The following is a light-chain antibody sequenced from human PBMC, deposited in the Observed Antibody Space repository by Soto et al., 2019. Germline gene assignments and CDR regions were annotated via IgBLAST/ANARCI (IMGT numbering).Light chain of an antibody. CDR2: DAS. V-gene: IGKV3-20*01. CDR1: QSVSNNY. J-gene: IGKJ1*01. CDR3: QQYGSSGT. Sequence: EIVLTHSPGTLSLSPWERATLSCRASQSVSNNYLAWYQQKPGQAPRLLIYDASNRATGIPDRFSGGGSGTDFTLTISRLEPEDFAVYYCQQYGSSGTFGQGTKVDIK.